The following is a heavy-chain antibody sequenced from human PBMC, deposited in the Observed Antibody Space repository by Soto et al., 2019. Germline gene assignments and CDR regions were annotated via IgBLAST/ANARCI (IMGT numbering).Heavy chain of an antibody. Sequence: QVQLRESGPGLVKPSQTLSLSCSVSGGSITSGAYDWSWIRQHPGKGLEWIGSISYRGTTYSNPSLKRRLTISVDTSKPHFSLNLTSVTAADTAVYYCARMSATGTRWFDPWGQGTLVTVSS. J-gene: IGHJ5*02. D-gene: IGHD6-13*01. CDR3: ARMSATGTRWFDP. V-gene: IGHV4-31*03. CDR2: ISYRGTT. CDR1: GGSITSGAYD.